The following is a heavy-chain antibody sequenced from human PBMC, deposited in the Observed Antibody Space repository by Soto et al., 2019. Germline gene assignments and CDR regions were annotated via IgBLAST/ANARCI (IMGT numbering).Heavy chain of an antibody. Sequence: GGSLRLSCAASGFTFSTYSMNWVRQAPGKGLEWVSYISSSSSTIFYTDSVKGRFTVSRDNAKNSLYLQMNSLRDEDTAVYYCARDTPDCISTSCYGYYYYGMDVWGQGTTVTVSS. D-gene: IGHD2-2*01. J-gene: IGHJ6*02. CDR2: ISSSSSTI. CDR1: GFTFSTYS. V-gene: IGHV3-48*02. CDR3: ARDTPDCISTSCYGYYYYGMDV.